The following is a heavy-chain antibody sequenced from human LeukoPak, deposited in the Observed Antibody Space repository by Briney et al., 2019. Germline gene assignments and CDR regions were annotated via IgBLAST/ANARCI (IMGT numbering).Heavy chain of an antibody. CDR3: SRPVRGTDAFDI. CDR2: ISSSGSTI. Sequence: GGSLRLSCAASGFTLSDYYMSWIRQAPGKGLEWVSYISSSGSTIYYADSVKGRFTISRDNAKNSLYLQMISLRAEDTAVYYCSRPVRGTDAFDIWGQGTLVTVSS. J-gene: IGHJ3*02. CDR1: GFTLSDYY. D-gene: IGHD2-15*01. V-gene: IGHV3-11*04.